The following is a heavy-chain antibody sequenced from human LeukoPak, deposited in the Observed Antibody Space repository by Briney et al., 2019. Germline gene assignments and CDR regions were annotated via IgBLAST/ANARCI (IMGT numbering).Heavy chain of an antibody. CDR1: GFTVSSNH. V-gene: IGHV3-53*01. CDR3: ARGAGYNYPYYFDY. J-gene: IGHJ4*02. Sequence: GGSLRLSCAASGFTVSSNHMNWVRQAPGKGLEWVSVFYGGGDIYYADSVKGRFTISRDNSKNTLYLQMNSLRAEDTAVYYCARGAGYNYPYYFDYWGQGTLVTVSS. D-gene: IGHD5-24*01. CDR2: FYGGGDI.